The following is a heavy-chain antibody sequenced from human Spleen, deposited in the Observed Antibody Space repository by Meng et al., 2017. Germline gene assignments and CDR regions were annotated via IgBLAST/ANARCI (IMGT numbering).Heavy chain of an antibody. CDR1: GGSFSDYY. CDR2: INHSGST. D-gene: IGHD4-11*01. Sequence: SETLSLTCVVSGGSFSDYYWSWIRQPPGKGLEWIGEINHSGSTNYNPSLESRATISVVTSQNNLSLKLSSVTAADSAVYYCARGPTTMAHDFDYWGQGTQVTVSS. J-gene: IGHJ4*02. V-gene: IGHV4-34*01. CDR3: ARGPTTMAHDFDY.